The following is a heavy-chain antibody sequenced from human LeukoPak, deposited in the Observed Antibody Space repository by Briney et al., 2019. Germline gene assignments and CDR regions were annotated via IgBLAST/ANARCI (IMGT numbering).Heavy chain of an antibody. J-gene: IGHJ5*02. V-gene: IGHV1-18*01. CDR1: AYTCTSYG. D-gene: IGHD6-13*01. Sequence: ASVKVSCKASAYTCTSYGISWVRQAPGQGLEWMGWISAYNGNTNYAQKLQGRVTMTTDTSTSTAYMELRSLRSDDTAVYYCARLVQTNWFDPWGQGTLVTVSS. CDR2: ISAYNGNT. CDR3: ARLVQTNWFDP.